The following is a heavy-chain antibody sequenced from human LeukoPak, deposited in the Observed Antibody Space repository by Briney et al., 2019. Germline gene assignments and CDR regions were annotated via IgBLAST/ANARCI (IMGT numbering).Heavy chain of an antibody. CDR1: GGSISSGGYY. CDR3: ARGRDYYDSSGYYDY. CDR2: IYYSGST. V-gene: IGHV4-31*01. Sequence: SETLSLTCTVSGGSISSGGYYWSWIRQHPGKGLEWIGYIYYSGSTYYNPSLKSQVTISVDTSKNQFSLKLSSVTAADTAVYYCARGRDYYDSSGYYDYWGQGTLVTVSS. J-gene: IGHJ4*02. D-gene: IGHD3-22*01.